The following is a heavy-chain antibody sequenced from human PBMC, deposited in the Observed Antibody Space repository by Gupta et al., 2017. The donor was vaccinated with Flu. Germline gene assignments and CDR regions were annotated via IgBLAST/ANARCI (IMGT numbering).Heavy chain of an antibody. J-gene: IGHJ6*02. V-gene: IGHV1-69*06. D-gene: IGHD4-17*01. CDR2: IIPVFGTA. Sequence: QVQLVQSGAEVKKPGSSVKVSCKASGGTFSSDAISWVRQAPGQGLEWMGQIIPVFGTANYAQRFQARVTITADTSTTTAYMELSSLKSDDTAVYYCARGSVTPVTIGYYGLDVWGQGTTVTVS. CDR1: GGTFSSDA. CDR3: ARGSVTPVTIGYYGLDV.